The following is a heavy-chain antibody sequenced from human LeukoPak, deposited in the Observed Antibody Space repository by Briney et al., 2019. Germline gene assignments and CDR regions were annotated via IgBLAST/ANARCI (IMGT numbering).Heavy chain of an antibody. J-gene: IGHJ5*02. CDR3: AKGVRVGYVATWFDP. Sequence: GGSLTLSRAASGGTFSSYSMKWGREPPGKGLESFSGMSGSADITYYADSVKGRFTISRDNPQTTLYLQMNSLRAEDTAVYFCAKGVRVGYVATWFDPWGQGTMVTVSS. CDR1: GGTFSSYS. D-gene: IGHD5-12*01. V-gene: IGHV3-23*01. CDR2: MSGSADIT.